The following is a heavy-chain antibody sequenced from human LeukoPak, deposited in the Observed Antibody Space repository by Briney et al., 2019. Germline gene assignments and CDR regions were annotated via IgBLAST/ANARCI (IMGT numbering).Heavy chain of an antibody. D-gene: IGHD3-3*01. J-gene: IGHJ4*02. CDR1: GFTFSSYW. CDR2: IKQDGSEK. Sequence: GGSLRLSCAASGFTFSSYWMSWVRQAPGKGLEWAANIKQDGSEKYYVDSVKGRFTISRDNAKNSLYLQMNGLRAEDTAVYYCARVRGADFWSGYGYFDYWGQGTLVTVSS. V-gene: IGHV3-7*01. CDR3: ARVRGADFWSGYGYFDY.